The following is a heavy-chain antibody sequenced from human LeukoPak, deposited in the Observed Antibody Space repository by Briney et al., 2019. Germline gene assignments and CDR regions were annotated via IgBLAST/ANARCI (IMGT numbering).Heavy chain of an antibody. CDR1: GFTFSSYA. Sequence: GGSLRLSCAASGFTFSSYAMSWVRQAPGKGLEWVSAISGSGGSTYYADSVKGRFTISRDNSKNTLYLQMTSLRAEDTAVYYWAEVKLCGGGYHRGGGMDVWGQGTTVTVSS. CDR2: ISGSGGST. CDR3: AEVKLCGGGYHRGGGMDV. V-gene: IGHV3-23*01. J-gene: IGHJ6*02. D-gene: IGHD1-26*01.